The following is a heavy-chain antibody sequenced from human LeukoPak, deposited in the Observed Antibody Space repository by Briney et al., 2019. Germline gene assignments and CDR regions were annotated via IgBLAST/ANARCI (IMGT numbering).Heavy chain of an antibody. Sequence: PSETLSLTCTVSGGSISGYHWSWIWQPPGKGLEWIGYIHCSGSTNYNPSLKSRVTISVDTSKNQFSLKLSSVTAADTAVYYCARYQTGGEAFDIWGQGTTVTVSS. D-gene: IGHD7-27*01. V-gene: IGHV4-59*08. J-gene: IGHJ3*02. CDR2: IHCSGST. CDR3: ARYQTGGEAFDI. CDR1: GGSISGYH.